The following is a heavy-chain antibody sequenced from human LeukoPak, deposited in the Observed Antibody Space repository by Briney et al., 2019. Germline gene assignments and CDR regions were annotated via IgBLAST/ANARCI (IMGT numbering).Heavy chain of an antibody. CDR2: IWYDGSNK. CDR1: GFTFSSYG. V-gene: IGHV3-33*01. D-gene: IGHD5/OR15-5a*01. J-gene: IGHJ4*02. CDR3: ARDWKGCECLDY. Sequence: GRSLRLSCAASGFTFSSYGMHWVRRAPGKGLEWVAVIWYDGSNKYYADSVKGRFTISRDNSKNTLYLQMNSLRAEDTAVYYCARDWKGCECLDYWGQGTLVTVSS.